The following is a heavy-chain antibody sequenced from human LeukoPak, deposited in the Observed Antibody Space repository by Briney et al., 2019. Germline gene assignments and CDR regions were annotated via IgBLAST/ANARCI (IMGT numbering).Heavy chain of an antibody. J-gene: IGHJ5*02. D-gene: IGHD3-3*01. Sequence: ASVKVSCKASGYTFTSYGISWVRQAPGQGLEWMGWISAYNGNTNYAQKLQGRVTMTTDTSTSTAYMELRSLRSDDTAVYYCARNFGDFWSGNDYNWFDPWGQGTLVTVSS. V-gene: IGHV1-18*01. CDR3: ARNFGDFWSGNDYNWFDP. CDR2: ISAYNGNT. CDR1: GYTFTSYG.